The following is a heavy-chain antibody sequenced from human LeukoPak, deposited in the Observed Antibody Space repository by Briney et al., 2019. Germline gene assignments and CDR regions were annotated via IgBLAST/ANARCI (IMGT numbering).Heavy chain of an antibody. J-gene: IGHJ4*02. CDR1: GGTFSSYA. D-gene: IGHD5-18*01. CDR3: ARGDTAMAKGGYYFDY. Sequence: SVKVSCKASGGTFSSYAISWVRQAPGQGLEWMGGIIPIFGTANYVQKFQGRVTITTDESTSTAYMELSSLRSEDTAVYYCARGDTAMAKGGYYFDYWGQGTLVTVSS. V-gene: IGHV1-69*05. CDR2: IIPIFGTA.